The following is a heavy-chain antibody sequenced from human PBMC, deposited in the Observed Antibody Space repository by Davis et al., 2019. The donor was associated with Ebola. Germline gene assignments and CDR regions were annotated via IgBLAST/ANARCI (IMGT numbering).Heavy chain of an antibody. V-gene: IGHV3-30*04. CDR2: VSHSERER. Sequence: SLKISCVASGFSFSDTSMTWVRQAPGKGLEWVAVVSHSERERFYADSVKGRFTISRDNSENTLYLQMSSLTVDDTAVYYCVRAVFHEVLDYWGQGTPVTVSS. J-gene: IGHJ4*02. CDR3: VRAVFHEVLDY. CDR1: GFSFSDTS. D-gene: IGHD3-3*01.